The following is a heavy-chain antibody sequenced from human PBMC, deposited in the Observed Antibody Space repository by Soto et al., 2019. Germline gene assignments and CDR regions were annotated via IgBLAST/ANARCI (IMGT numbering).Heavy chain of an antibody. J-gene: IGHJ3*01. Sequence: EVQLVESGGGLIQAGGSLRLSCAASGFTVSSNYMSWVRQAPGKGLEWVSVIYSGGSTYYADSVKGRFTISKDSSKNTVYLQINRPGAEDTALYYCARDPPLASARAFDFWGQGTVVTLSS. CDR3: ARDPPLASARAFDF. CDR2: IYSGGST. CDR1: GFTVSSNY. V-gene: IGHV3-53*01.